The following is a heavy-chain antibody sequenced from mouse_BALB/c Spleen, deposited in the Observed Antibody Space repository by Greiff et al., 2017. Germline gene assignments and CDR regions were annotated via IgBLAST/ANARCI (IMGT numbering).Heavy chain of an antibody. V-gene: IGHV5-6-4*01. J-gene: IGHJ2*01. CDR3: TRERNFDY. CDR2: ISSGGSYT. CDR1: GFTFSSYT. Sequence: EVKLMESGGGLVKPGGSLKLSCAASGFTFSSYTMSWVRQTPEKRLEWVATISSGGSYTYYPDSVKGRFTISRDNAKNTLYLQMSSLKSEDTAMYYCTRERNFDYWGQGTTLTVSS.